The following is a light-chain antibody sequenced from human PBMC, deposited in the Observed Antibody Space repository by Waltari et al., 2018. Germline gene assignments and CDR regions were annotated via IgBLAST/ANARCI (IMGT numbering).Light chain of an antibody. CDR2: KDT. CDR3: LSRDDSGTYV. J-gene: IGLJ1*01. CDR1: ALPGHP. Sequence: SYKLKQPPPVSVSPGQTPGSPSPGVALPGHPPFWFQQKQGQAPLLVRYKDTLRPSVIPERFSGSSSGTTVTLTISGVQAEDEADYYCLSRDDSGTYVFGAGTKFTVL. V-gene: IGLV3-25*03.